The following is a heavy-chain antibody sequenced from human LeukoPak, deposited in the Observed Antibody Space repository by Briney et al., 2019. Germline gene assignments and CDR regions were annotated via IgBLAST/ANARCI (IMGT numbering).Heavy chain of an antibody. CDR1: GFTFSGSA. Sequence: GGSLRLSCAASGFTFSGSAMHWVRQASGKGLEWFGRISSKASSYATAYAASVEGRFTISRDDSKNTAYLQMNSLKTEDTAVYYCTRPLGVYCSGGSCYSNWGQGSLVTVSS. CDR3: TRPLGVYCSGGSCYSN. CDR2: ISSKASSYAT. D-gene: IGHD2-15*01. V-gene: IGHV3-73*01. J-gene: IGHJ4*02.